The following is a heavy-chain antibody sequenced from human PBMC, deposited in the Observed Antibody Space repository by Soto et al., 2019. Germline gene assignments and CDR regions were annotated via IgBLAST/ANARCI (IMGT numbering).Heavy chain of an antibody. CDR1: GLTFSLYG. Sequence: QPGGSLRLSCAVSGLTFSLYGMHWVRQAPGKGLEWVAFISYEGRNKYYADSVKGRFTISRDNSRNTLSLQLDSLRPEDTAVYYCAKGRDSTLLRWQYFDNWGQGTQVTVSS. CDR3: AKGRDSTLLRWQYFDN. J-gene: IGHJ4*02. V-gene: IGHV3-30*18. D-gene: IGHD2-15*01. CDR2: ISYEGRNK.